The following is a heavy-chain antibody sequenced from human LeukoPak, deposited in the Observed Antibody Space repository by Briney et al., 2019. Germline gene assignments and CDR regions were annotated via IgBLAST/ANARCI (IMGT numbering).Heavy chain of an antibody. CDR1: GGSFSGYY. J-gene: IGHJ4*02. D-gene: IGHD1-14*01. CDR3: ASSTGITTFDY. CDR2: INHSGST. Sequence: PSETLSLTCAVYGGSFSGYYWSWIRQPPGKGLEWIGEINHSGSTNYNPSLKSRVTISVDTSKNQFSLKLSSVTAADTAVYYCASSTGITTFDYWGQGTLVTVSS. V-gene: IGHV4-34*01.